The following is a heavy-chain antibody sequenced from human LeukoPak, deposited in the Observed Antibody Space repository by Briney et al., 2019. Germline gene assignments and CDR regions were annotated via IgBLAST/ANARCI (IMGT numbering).Heavy chain of an antibody. Sequence: ASVKVSCKASGGTFSSYGISWVRQAPGQGLEWMGWISAYNGNTNYAQKLQGRVTMTTDTSTSTAYMELRSLRSDDTAVYYCARDVDYYGGNPFDYWGQGTLVTVSS. CDR3: ARDVDYYGGNPFDY. J-gene: IGHJ4*02. CDR1: GGTFSSYG. D-gene: IGHD4-23*01. CDR2: ISAYNGNT. V-gene: IGHV1-18*01.